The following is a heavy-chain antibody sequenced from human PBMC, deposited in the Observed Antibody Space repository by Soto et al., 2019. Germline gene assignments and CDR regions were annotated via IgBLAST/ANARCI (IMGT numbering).Heavy chain of an antibody. D-gene: IGHD3-3*01. CDR1: GFTFSNAW. CDR2: IKSKTDGGTT. Sequence: EVQLVESGGGLVKPGGSLRLSCAASGFTFSNAWMSWVRQAPGKGLEWVGRIKSKTDGGTTDYAAPVKGRFTISRDDSKNTLYLQMNRLKTEDTAVYYCTTDSLFLDWLLKPKTFDYWGQGTLVTVSS. J-gene: IGHJ4*02. V-gene: IGHV3-15*01. CDR3: TTDSLFLDWLLKPKTFDY.